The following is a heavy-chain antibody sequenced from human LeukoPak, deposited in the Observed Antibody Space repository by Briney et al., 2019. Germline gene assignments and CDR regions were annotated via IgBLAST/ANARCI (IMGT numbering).Heavy chain of an antibody. Sequence: PGGSLRLSCAASGFTFSGYYMSWIRQAPGKGLEWVSYINPSGSTIYYADSVKGRFTISRDNAKKSLDLQMYSLGAEDTAVYYCARVRGSGFCSGSSCAKDPGYYYYMDVWGKGTTVTVSS. D-gene: IGHD2-2*01. CDR2: INPSGSTI. CDR1: GFTFSGYY. V-gene: IGHV3-11*01. CDR3: ARVRGSGFCSGSSCAKDPGYYYYMDV. J-gene: IGHJ6*03.